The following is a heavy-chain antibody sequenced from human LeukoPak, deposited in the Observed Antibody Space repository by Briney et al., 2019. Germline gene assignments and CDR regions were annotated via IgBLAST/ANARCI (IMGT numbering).Heavy chain of an antibody. Sequence: PGRSLRLSCAASGFTFDDYAMHWVRQAPGKGLEWVSGISWNSGSIGYADSVKGRFTVSRDNAKNSLYLQMNSLRAEDTALYYCAKDMISGIAVAGDAFDIWGQGTMVTVSS. CDR3: AKDMISGIAVAGDAFDI. CDR1: GFTFDDYA. V-gene: IGHV3-9*01. D-gene: IGHD6-19*01. J-gene: IGHJ3*02. CDR2: ISWNSGSI.